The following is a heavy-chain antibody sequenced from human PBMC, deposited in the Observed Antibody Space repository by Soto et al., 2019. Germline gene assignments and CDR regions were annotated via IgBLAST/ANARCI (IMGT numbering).Heavy chain of an antibody. J-gene: IGHJ4*02. Sequence: EVQLVGSGGGLVKPGGSLRLSCAASGFTFSSHSMNWVRQAPGKGLGWVSSISSSSSYIYYADSVKGRFTLSRDNAKNLVYLQMNGLRAEDTAVYYCARLDRGSLDYWGRGTLVTVSS. CDR3: ARLDRGSLDY. CDR1: GFTFSSHS. CDR2: ISSSSSYI. V-gene: IGHV3-21*01. D-gene: IGHD6-25*01.